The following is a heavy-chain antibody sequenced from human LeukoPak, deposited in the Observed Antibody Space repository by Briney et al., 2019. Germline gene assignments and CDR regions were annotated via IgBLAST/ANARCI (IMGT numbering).Heavy chain of an antibody. CDR3: ARGWSNYYGMDV. V-gene: IGHV4-59*01. J-gene: IGHJ6*02. D-gene: IGHD1-26*01. CDR1: DGSINSYY. Sequence: SETLSLTCSVSDGSINSYYWNWIRRPPGKGLEWIGYIYYNGNTNYSPSLKSRVTMSVDTSKNLFSLKVSSVTAADTAVYYCARGWSNYYGMDVWGQGTTVTVSS. CDR2: IYYNGNT.